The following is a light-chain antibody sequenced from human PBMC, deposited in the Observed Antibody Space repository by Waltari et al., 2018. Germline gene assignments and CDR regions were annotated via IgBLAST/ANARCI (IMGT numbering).Light chain of an antibody. V-gene: IGLV4-69*01. Sequence: QLVLTQSPSASASLGASVKLTCTLSSGHRSNIIAWLQQQPEKGPRYLMKVNSDGSHSKGDEIPDRFSGSSSGAERYLTISSVQSEDEADYYCQTGGHGTWVFGGGTTLTVL. CDR2: VNSDGSH. CDR3: QTGGHGTWV. CDR1: SGHRSNI. J-gene: IGLJ3*02.